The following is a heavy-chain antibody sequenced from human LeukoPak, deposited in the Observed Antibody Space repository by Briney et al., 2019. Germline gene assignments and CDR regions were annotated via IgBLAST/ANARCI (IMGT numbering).Heavy chain of an antibody. CDR3: ARAAGAYYYYYMDV. CDR2: IHHSGIT. Sequence: SETLSLTCTVSGYSISSGYFWGWIRQPPGKGLEWIGSIHHSGITNYNPSLKSRVTISVDTSKNQFSLKLSSVTAADTAVYYCARAAGAYYYYYMDVWGKGTTVTISS. J-gene: IGHJ6*03. V-gene: IGHV4-38-2*02. CDR1: GYSISSGYF. D-gene: IGHD6-19*01.